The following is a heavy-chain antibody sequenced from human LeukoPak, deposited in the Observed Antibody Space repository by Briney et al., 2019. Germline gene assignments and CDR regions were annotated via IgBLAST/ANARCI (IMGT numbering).Heavy chain of an antibody. CDR2: MNPNSGNT. Sequence: ASVKVSCKASGYTFTSYDINWVRQATGQGLEWMGWMNPNSGNTGYAQKFQGRVTMTRDTSTSTVYMELSSLRSEDTAVYYCARAAYCGGDCQLDYWGQGTLVTVSS. V-gene: IGHV1-8*01. D-gene: IGHD2-21*02. CDR1: GYTFTSYD. J-gene: IGHJ4*02. CDR3: ARAAYCGGDCQLDY.